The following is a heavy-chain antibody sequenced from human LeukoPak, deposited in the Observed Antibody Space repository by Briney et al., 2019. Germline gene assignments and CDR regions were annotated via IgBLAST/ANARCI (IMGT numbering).Heavy chain of an antibody. J-gene: IGHJ4*02. CDR2: IYDSGST. V-gene: IGHV4-59*08. CDR1: GGTFSTYY. CDR3: ARHHSNFDY. Sequence: SGTLSLTCRASGGTFSTYYWSWIRQAPGKGLEWIGYIYDSGSTNYNPSLKSRVTISVATSKNQFSLKLSSVTAADTAVYYCARHHSNFDYWGQGTLVTVSS. D-gene: IGHD5-18*01.